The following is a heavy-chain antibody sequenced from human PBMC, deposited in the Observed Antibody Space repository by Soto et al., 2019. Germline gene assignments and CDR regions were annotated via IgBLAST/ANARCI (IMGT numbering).Heavy chain of an antibody. CDR2: IYHSGST. D-gene: IGHD3-22*01. CDR1: GYSISSGYY. CDR3: ARDQDDSSGYYYVS. V-gene: IGHV4-38-2*02. Sequence: SETLSLTCAVSGYSISSGYYWGWIRQPPGKGLEWIGSIYHSGSTYYNPSLKSRVTISVDTSKNQFSLKLSSVTAADTAVYYCARDQDDSSGYYYVSWGQGTLVTVSS. J-gene: IGHJ5*02.